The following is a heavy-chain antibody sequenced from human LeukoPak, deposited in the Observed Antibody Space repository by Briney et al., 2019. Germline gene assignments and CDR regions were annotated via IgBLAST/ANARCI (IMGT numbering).Heavy chain of an antibody. CDR2: ISWNSGSI. D-gene: IGHD4-17*01. V-gene: IGHV3-9*01. CDR1: GFTFDDYA. J-gene: IGHJ4*02. Sequence: GGSLRLSCAASGFTFDDYAMHWVRQAPGKGLEWVSGISWNSGSIGYADSVKGRFTISRDNAKNSLYLQMNSLRAEDTALYYCAKASYGDYGNCDYWGQGTLVTVSS. CDR3: AKASYGDYGNCDY.